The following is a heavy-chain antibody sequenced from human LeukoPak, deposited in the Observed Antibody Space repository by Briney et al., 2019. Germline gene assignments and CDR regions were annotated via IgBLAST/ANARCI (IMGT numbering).Heavy chain of an antibody. Sequence: SETLSLTCTVSGGSISSYYWSWIRQPTGKGLEWIGYIYYCGSTKYNPPLKSRVTISVDTSKNQFSLKLSSVTAADTAVYYCARGQDYYDSSVLGYWGQGTLVTVSS. CDR1: GGSISSYY. J-gene: IGHJ4*02. V-gene: IGHV4-59*01. CDR2: IYYCGST. D-gene: IGHD3-22*01. CDR3: ARGQDYYDSSVLGY.